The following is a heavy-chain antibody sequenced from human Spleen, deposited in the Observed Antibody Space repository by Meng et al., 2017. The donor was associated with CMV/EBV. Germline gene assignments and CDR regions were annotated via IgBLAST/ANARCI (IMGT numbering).Heavy chain of an antibody. CDR3: ARDYRYSSGWYVIDY. J-gene: IGHJ4*02. D-gene: IGHD6-19*01. CDR1: GGSITTYY. V-gene: IGHV4-59*01. CDR2: IYNSGST. Sequence: SGGSITTYYWSWIRQPPGKGLEWIGYIYNSGSTNYNPSLKSRVTISVDTSKNQFSLKLSSVTAADTAVYYCARDYRYSSGWYVIDYWGQGTLVTVSS.